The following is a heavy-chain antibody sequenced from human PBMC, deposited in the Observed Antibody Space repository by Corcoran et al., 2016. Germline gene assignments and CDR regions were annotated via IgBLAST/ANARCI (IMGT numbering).Heavy chain of an antibody. CDR3: ARVESVLRYFDWAAPDDYGMDV. V-gene: IGHV1-18*01. D-gene: IGHD3-9*01. CDR1: GYTFTSYG. J-gene: IGHJ6*02. CDR2: ISAYNGNT. Sequence: QVQLVQSGAEVKKPGASVKVSCKASGYTFTSYGISWVRQAPGQGLEWMGWISAYNGNTNYAQKLQGRVTMTTDTSTSTAYMELRSLISDDTAVYYCARVESVLRYFDWAAPDDYGMDVWGQGTTVTVSS.